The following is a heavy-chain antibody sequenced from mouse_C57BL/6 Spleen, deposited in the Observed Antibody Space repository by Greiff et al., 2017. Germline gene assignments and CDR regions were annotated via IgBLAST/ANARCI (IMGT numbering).Heavy chain of an antibody. CDR2: IGPEDDET. CDR3: ARYGIVGYFDY. Sequence: VQLQQSGAELVKPGASVKLSCTASGFNIKDYYMHWVKQRTEQGLEWIGSIGPEDDETKSDPKFPGKATITADTSSTTAYLQLSSLTSEYTAVYYYARYGIVGYFDYWGQGTTLTVSS. D-gene: IGHD1-1*01. J-gene: IGHJ2*01. CDR1: GFNIKDYY. V-gene: IGHV14-2*01.